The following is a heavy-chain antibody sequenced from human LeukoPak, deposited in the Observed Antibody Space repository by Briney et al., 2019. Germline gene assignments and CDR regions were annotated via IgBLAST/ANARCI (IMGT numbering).Heavy chain of an antibody. Sequence: PGGSLRLSCAASGFTVSSNYMSWVRQAPGKGLEWVSVIYSGGSTYYADSVKGRFTISRDNSKNTLYHQMNSMRAEDTAVYYCARDIVVVPAAPPLFDYWGQGTLVTVSS. CDR1: GFTVSSNY. V-gene: IGHV3-66*01. J-gene: IGHJ4*02. D-gene: IGHD2-2*01. CDR3: ARDIVVVPAAPPLFDY. CDR2: IYSGGST.